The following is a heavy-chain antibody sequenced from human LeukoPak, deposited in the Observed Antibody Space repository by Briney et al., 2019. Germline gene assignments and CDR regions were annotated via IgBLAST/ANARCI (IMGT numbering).Heavy chain of an antibody. J-gene: IGHJ4*02. D-gene: IGHD3-22*01. CDR2: ISDTGTT. CDR3: ATGYYEPFEK. CDR1: GGSISSYY. V-gene: IGHV4-59*01. Sequence: PSETLSPTCTVSGGSISSYYWNWIRQPPGKGPEWIGCISDTGTTKYNPAFKSRVTISVDTSKNQFSLKLTSVTAADTAVYFCATGYYEPFEKWGQGTLVSVSS.